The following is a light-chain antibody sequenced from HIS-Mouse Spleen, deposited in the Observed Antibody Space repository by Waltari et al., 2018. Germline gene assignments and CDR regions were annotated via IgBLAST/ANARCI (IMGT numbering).Light chain of an antibody. Sequence: SYVLTQPPSVSVAPGKTARITCGGNNIGSKSVHWYQQKPGQAPVLVVYDDRGRPSGIPGRVSGANSGNTATLTISRVEAGDEADYYCQVWDSSSDHPYVFGTGTKVTVL. V-gene: IGLV3-21*03. CDR1: NIGSKS. J-gene: IGLJ1*01. CDR2: DDR. CDR3: QVWDSSSDHPYV.